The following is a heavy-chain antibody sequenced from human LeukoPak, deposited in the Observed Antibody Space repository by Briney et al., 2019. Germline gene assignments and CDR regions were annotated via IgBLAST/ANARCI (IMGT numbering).Heavy chain of an antibody. V-gene: IGHV4-59*08. CDR1: GGSISPYY. J-gene: IGHJ4*02. CDR3: ARLCSSCHDYFDY. D-gene: IGHD6-13*01. Sequence: SETLSLTCTVSGGSISPYYWSWIRQPPGKGLECIGYISYSGGTSYNPSLKSRVTISVDTSKNQFSLKLSSVTAADTAVYYCARLCSSCHDYFDYWGQGTLVTVSS. CDR2: ISYSGGT.